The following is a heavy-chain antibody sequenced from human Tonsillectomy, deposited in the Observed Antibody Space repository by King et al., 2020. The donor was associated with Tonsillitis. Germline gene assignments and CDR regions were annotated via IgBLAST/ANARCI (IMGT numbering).Heavy chain of an antibody. J-gene: IGHJ4*02. Sequence: VQLQQWGAGLLKPSETLSLTCAVYGGSFSGYYWSWIRQPPGKGLEWIGEINHSGSTNYNPALKSRITTSVDTSKNQFSLKLSSVTAADTAVYYCASSGARYCTSTSCYPPLDYWGQGTLVTVSS. V-gene: IGHV4-34*01. CDR2: INHSGST. CDR1: GGSFSGYY. CDR3: ASSGARYCTSTSCYPPLDY. D-gene: IGHD2-2*01.